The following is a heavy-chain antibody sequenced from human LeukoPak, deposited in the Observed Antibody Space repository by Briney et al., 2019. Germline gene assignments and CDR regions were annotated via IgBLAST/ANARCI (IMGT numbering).Heavy chain of an antibody. CDR2: IYYSGST. CDR3: ARSQVVVVPAALHPYYYYGMDV. Sequence: SETLSLMCTVCGGSLSSYYWSWIRRPPGKGLEWIGYIYYSGSTNYNPSLKSRVTISVDTSNNQFSLKLSSVTAADTAVYYCARSQVVVVPAALHPYYYYGMDVWGQGTTVTVSS. J-gene: IGHJ6*02. CDR1: GGSLSSYY. V-gene: IGHV4-59*08. D-gene: IGHD2-2*01.